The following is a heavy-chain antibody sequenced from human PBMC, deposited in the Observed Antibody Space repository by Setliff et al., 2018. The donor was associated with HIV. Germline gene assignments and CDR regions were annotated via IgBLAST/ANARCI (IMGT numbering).Heavy chain of an antibody. V-gene: IGHV1-3*01. CDR3: ARDGGYSYGAFDI. Sequence: GASVKVSCKASGYTFTTYTMHWVRQAPGQRPEWMGWVNAGKGNTRYSQKFQGRVVITRDTSANTAYMELCSLRSEDTAVYYCARDGGYSYGAFDIWGQGTRVTVSS. J-gene: IGHJ3*02. CDR2: VNAGKGNT. CDR1: GYTFTTYT. D-gene: IGHD2-21*02.